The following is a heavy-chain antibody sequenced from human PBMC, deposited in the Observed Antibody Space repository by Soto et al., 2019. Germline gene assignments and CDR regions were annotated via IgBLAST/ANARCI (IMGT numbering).Heavy chain of an antibody. Sequence: GASVKVSCKASGYTFTSYGISWVRKAPGQGLEWMGWISAYNGNTNYAQKLQGRVTMTTDTSTSTAYMELRSLRSDDTAVYYCARGLEYYDSSGYPYWGQGTLVTVSS. CDR2: ISAYNGNT. V-gene: IGHV1-18*01. D-gene: IGHD3-22*01. J-gene: IGHJ4*02. CDR1: GYTFTSYG. CDR3: ARGLEYYDSSGYPY.